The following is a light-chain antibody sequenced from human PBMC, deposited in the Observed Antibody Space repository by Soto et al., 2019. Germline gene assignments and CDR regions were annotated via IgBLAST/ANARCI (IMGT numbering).Light chain of an antibody. J-gene: IGKJ2*01. CDR2: DAS. CDR1: QSISVR. CDR3: QQYHNYYT. V-gene: IGKV1-5*01. Sequence: DIQMTQSPSTLSASVGDRVTITCRASQSISVRLAWYQQKPGKAPNLLIYDASNLETGVPSRFSGSGFGTEFTLTISGLQPDDFASYYCQQYHNYYTFGQGTKLEIK.